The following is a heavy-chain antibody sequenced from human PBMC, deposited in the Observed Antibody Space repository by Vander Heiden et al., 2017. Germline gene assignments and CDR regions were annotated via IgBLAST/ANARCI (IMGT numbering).Heavy chain of an antibody. J-gene: IGHJ4*02. CDR1: VVDSVRRSSYY. Sequence: QLQQQEWGPGLVKPSETLSLTCNVSVVDSVRRSSYYSGWIRQPPGKGLEWIGNVYYSGTTYYNPSLRSRLSISLDTSKSQLSLKLTSVTATDAAVYFCVRPSEDAYNFDFWRQGTLVTVSS. CDR2: VYYSGTT. CDR3: VRPSEDAYNFDF. D-gene: IGHD1-1*01. V-gene: IGHV4-39*01.